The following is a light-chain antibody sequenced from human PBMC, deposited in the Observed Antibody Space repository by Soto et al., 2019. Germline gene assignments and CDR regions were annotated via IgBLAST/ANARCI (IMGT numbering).Light chain of an antibody. CDR3: QKYNSARWT. V-gene: IGKV1-6*01. J-gene: IGKJ1*01. CDR2: GAT. Sequence: ATQMTQSPSSLSASVGDRVTISCRASQGISNYLAWYQQRPGKAPKLLIFGATTLQSGVPSRFSASGSGPDFTLTISSLQPEDFATYYCQKYNSARWTFGQGTKLDIK. CDR1: QGISNY.